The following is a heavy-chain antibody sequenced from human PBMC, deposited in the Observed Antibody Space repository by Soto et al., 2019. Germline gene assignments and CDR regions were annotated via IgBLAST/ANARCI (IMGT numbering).Heavy chain of an antibody. CDR1: GGTFSSYA. D-gene: IGHD3-10*01. CDR3: ARGKSYYGSGKGIYDYYSLDV. Sequence: GASVKVSCKSSGGTFSSYAISWVRQAPGQGLEWMGGVIPVFGLATYAQKVQGRVTITADKSTNTAYMEVSSLRSEDTAVYYCARGKSYYGSGKGIYDYYSLDVWGQGTTVTVSS. CDR2: VIPVFGLA. J-gene: IGHJ6*02. V-gene: IGHV1-69*10.